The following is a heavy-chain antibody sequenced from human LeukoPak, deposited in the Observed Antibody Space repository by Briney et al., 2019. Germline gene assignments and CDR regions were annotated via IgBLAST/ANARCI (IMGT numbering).Heavy chain of an antibody. D-gene: IGHD3-9*01. CDR3: ARQTGYFDY. CDR1: GGSISSSRYF. Sequence: SETLSLTCTVSGGSISSSRYFWGWIRQPPGKGLEWIGSIYYSGSTYYNPSLKSRVTISVDTSKNQFSLKLSSVTAADTAVYYCARQTGYFDYWGQGTLVTVSS. J-gene: IGHJ4*02. CDR2: IYYSGST. V-gene: IGHV4-39*01.